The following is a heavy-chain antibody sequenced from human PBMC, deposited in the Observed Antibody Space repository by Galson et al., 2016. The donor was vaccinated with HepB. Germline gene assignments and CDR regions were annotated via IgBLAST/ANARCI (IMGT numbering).Heavy chain of an antibody. CDR2: FRPSSGGT. V-gene: IGHV1-46*04. J-gene: IGHJ4*02. CDR3: AREQGETYFFDY. CDR1: GYTFTNYY. Sequence: SAQVSCKAAGYTFTNYYLHWVRQAPGQGPEWMGTFRPSSGGTTYAQKLQGRVTMTGDTSTNTVYMELSSLRSEDTAVYYCAREQGETYFFDYWGQGTLVTVAS. D-gene: IGHD2-21*01.